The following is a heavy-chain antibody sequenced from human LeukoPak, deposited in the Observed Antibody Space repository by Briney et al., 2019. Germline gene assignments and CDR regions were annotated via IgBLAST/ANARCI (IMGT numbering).Heavy chain of an antibody. D-gene: IGHD5-24*01. CDR1: GFIFSSYG. CDR3: ARDREMYYYNGMDV. CDR2: IWYDGSNK. V-gene: IGHV3-33*01. Sequence: SGGSLRLSCAASGFIFSSYGMHWVRQAPGKGLEWVAVIWYDGSNKYFADSVKGRFTISRDNSKNTLYVQMNSLRVEDTAVYYCARDREMYYYNGMDVWGQGTTVTVSS. J-gene: IGHJ6*02.